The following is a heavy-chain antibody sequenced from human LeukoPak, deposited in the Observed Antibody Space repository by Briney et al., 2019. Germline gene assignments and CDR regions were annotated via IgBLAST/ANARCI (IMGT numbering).Heavy chain of an antibody. V-gene: IGHV4-34*01. CDR3: ARLFPYGSGSSPFDY. Sequence: SETLSLTCAVYGGSFSGYYWSWIRQPPGKGLEWIGEINHSGSTNYNPSLKSRVTISVDTSKNQFSLKLSSVTAADTAAYYCARLFPYGSGSSPFDYWGQGTLVTVSS. D-gene: IGHD3-10*01. CDR2: INHSGST. CDR1: GGSFSGYY. J-gene: IGHJ4*02.